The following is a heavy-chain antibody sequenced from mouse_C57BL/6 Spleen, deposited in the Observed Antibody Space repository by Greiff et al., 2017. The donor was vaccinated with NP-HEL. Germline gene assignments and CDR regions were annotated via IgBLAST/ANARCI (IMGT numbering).Heavy chain of an antibody. V-gene: IGHV1-64*01. CDR3: ARGGITSFPYWYFDV. D-gene: IGHD2-4*01. CDR2: IHPNSGST. CDR1: GYTFTSYW. Sequence: VQLQQSGAELVKPGASVKLSCKASGYTFTSYWMHWVKQRPGQGLEWIGMIHPNSGSTNYNEKFKSKATLTVDKSSSTAYMQLSSLTSEDSAVYYGARGGITSFPYWYFDVWGTGTTVTVSS. J-gene: IGHJ1*03.